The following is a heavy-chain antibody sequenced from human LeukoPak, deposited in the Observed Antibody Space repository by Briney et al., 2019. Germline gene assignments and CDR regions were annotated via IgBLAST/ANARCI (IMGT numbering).Heavy chain of an antibody. V-gene: IGHV4-38-2*02. D-gene: IGHD3-10*01. CDR3: ARGGNFVYGSDDYLSY. J-gene: IGHJ4*02. CDR1: AYSISSGYY. Sequence: SETLSLTCTVSAYSISSGYYWGCIRQPPGKGLEWIGSIYHSGSTNYNPSLKSRVTITVDTSKNQFSLKLGSVTAADTAVYDCARGGNFVYGSDDYLSYWGQGTLVTVSS. CDR2: IYHSGST.